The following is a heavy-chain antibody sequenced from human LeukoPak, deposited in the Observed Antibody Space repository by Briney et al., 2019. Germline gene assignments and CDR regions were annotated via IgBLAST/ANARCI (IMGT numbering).Heavy chain of an antibody. CDR3: ARHGFFPGGNDKATFDS. Sequence: SETLSLTCTVTGGSISSYYWSWIRQPPGKGLEWIAYIFYSGSTNYNLSLKSRVTISVDTSKNQFSLKLSSVTAADTAVYYCARHGFFPGGNDKATFDSWGQGTLVTVSS. CDR1: GGSISSYY. J-gene: IGHJ4*02. V-gene: IGHV4-59*08. D-gene: IGHD5-12*01. CDR2: IFYSGST.